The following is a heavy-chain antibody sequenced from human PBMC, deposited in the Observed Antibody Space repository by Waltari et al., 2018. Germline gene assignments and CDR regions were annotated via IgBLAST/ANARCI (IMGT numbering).Heavy chain of an antibody. CDR1: GGSFSGYY. D-gene: IGHD3-10*01. J-gene: IGHJ3*02. Sequence: QVQLQQWGAGLLKPSETLSLTCAVYGGSFSGYYWSWIRQPPGKGLEWIGEINHSGRTNYTPSLKSRVTRSVDTSKNQFSLKLSSVTAADTAVYYCARDHRASDAFDIWGQGTMVTVSS. CDR2: INHSGRT. CDR3: ARDHRASDAFDI. V-gene: IGHV4-34*01.